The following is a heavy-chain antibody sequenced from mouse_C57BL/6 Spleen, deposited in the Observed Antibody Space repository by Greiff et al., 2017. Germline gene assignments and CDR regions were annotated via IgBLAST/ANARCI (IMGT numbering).Heavy chain of an antibody. CDR1: GYAFTNYW. CDR3: ASGDYSHRDY. Sequence: VQLQQSGAELVRPGTSVKVSCKASGYAFTNYWIEWVKQRPGQGLEWIGVINPGGGGTNYNEKFKGKATMTADKSSSTAYMQLSSLTSEDSAVYVCASGDYSHRDYWGQGTTLTVSA. V-gene: IGHV1-54*01. CDR2: INPGGGGT. J-gene: IGHJ2*01. D-gene: IGHD2-12*01.